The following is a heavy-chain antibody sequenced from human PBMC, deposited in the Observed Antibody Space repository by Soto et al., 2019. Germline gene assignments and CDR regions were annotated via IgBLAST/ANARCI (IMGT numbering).Heavy chain of an antibody. D-gene: IGHD2-2*03. V-gene: IGHV1-8*01. CDR3: ARVRVGYCSSTSCSQGYYYYYYMDV. CDR1: GYTFTSYD. CDR2: MNPNSGNT. J-gene: IGHJ6*03. Sequence: ASVKVSCKASGYTFTSYDINWVRQATGQGLEWMGWMNPNSGNTGYAQKFQGRVTMTRNTSISTAYMELSSLRSEDTAVYYCARVRVGYCSSTSCSQGYYYYYYMDVWGKGTTVTVSS.